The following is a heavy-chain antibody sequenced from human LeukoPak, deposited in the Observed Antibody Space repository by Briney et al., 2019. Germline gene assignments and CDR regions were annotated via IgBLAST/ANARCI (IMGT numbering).Heavy chain of an antibody. J-gene: IGHJ4*02. Sequence: GGTLRLSCAASGFTFSSYGMRWVRQAPGKGLEWVSAISGSGGSTCYADSVKGRFTISRDNSKNTLYLQMHSLRAEDTAVYYCAKESLRVVPSATFDYWGQGTLVTVSS. CDR1: GFTFSSYG. CDR3: AKESLRVVPSATFDY. V-gene: IGHV3-23*01. D-gene: IGHD2-2*01. CDR2: ISGSGGST.